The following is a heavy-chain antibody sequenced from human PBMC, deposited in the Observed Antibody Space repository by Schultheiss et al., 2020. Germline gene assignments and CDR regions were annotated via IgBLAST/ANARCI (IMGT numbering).Heavy chain of an antibody. CDR1: GFTFSSYG. CDR3: ARVSPYGDGYYYYGMDV. Sequence: GGSLRLSCAASGFTFSSYGISWVRQAPGQGLEWMGWISAYNGNTNYAQKLQGRVTMTTDTSTSTAYMELRSLRSDDTAVYYCARVSPYGDGYYYYGMDVWGQGTTVTVS. J-gene: IGHJ6*02. V-gene: IGHV1-18*01. CDR2: ISAYNGNT. D-gene: IGHD4-17*01.